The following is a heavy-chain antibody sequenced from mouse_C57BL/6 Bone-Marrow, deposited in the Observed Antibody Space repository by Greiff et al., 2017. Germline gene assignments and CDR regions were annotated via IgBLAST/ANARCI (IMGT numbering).Heavy chain of an antibody. CDR3: TTYYDGLYWYFDV. J-gene: IGHJ1*03. D-gene: IGHD2-3*01. V-gene: IGHV14-4*01. Sequence: VQLQQSGAELVRPGASVKLSCTASGFNIKDDYMHWVKQRPEQGLEWIGWIDPENGDTEYASKFQGKATITADTSSNTAYLQLSSLTSEDTAVYYCTTYYDGLYWYFDVWGTGTTVTFSS. CDR1: GFNIKDDY. CDR2: IDPENGDT.